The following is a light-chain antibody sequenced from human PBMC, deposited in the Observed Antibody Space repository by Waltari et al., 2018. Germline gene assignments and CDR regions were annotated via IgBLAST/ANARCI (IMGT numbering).Light chain of an antibody. CDR2: KAS. CDR3: QQYNSYSLLT. Sequence: DIQMTQSPSTLSASVGDRFTIPCRDSQSISNWLAWYQQKPGKAPKLLIYKASTLESGVPSRFSGSGSGTEFTLTISSLQPDDFATYYCQQYNSYSLLTFGGGTKVEIK. CDR1: QSISNW. V-gene: IGKV1-5*03. J-gene: IGKJ4*01.